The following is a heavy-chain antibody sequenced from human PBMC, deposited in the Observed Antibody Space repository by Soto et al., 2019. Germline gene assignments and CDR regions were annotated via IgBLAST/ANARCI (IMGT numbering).Heavy chain of an antibody. CDR1: GGSISSGDYY. D-gene: IGHD5-18*01. CDR3: ARVLARGYSYGGSSQFDP. CDR2: IYYSGST. V-gene: IGHV4-30-4*02. Sequence: SETLSLTCTVSGGSISSGDYYWSWIRQPPGKGLEWIGYIYYSGSTYYNPSLKSRVTISVDTSKNQFSLKLSSVTAADTAVYYCARVLARGYSYGGSSQFDPWGQGTLVTVSS. J-gene: IGHJ5*02.